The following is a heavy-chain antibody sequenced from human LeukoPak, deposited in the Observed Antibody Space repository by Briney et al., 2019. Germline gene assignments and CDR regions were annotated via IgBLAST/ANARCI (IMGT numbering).Heavy chain of an antibody. CDR2: ISAYNGNT. CDR3: ARDAVSVAGIRGDLD. Sequence: ASVKVSCKASGYTFPSYGIRWVRQAPGQGLEWMGWISAYNGNTNYAHKLQGRVTMTTDTSTSTAYMELRSLRSDDTAVYYCARDAVSVAGIRGDLDWGQGTLVTVSS. D-gene: IGHD6-19*01. J-gene: IGHJ4*02. V-gene: IGHV1-18*01. CDR1: GYTFPSYG.